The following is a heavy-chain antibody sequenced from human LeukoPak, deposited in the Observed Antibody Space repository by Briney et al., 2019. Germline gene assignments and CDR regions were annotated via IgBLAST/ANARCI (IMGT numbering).Heavy chain of an antibody. CDR2: INWNGGRT. CDR1: GFTFSSYG. CDR3: ARVFKDSSNWYPEFYFQH. D-gene: IGHD6-13*01. V-gene: IGHV3-20*04. J-gene: IGHJ1*01. Sequence: GGSLRLSCAASGFTFSSYGMSWVRQAPGKGLEWVSGINWNGGRTGYADSVKGRFTISRDNAKNSLYLQMNSLRAEDTALYYCARVFKDSSNWYPEFYFQHWGQGTLVTVSS.